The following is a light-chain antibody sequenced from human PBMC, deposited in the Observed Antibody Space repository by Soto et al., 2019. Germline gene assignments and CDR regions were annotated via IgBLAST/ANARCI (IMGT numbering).Light chain of an antibody. CDR1: QSLVFSDGNTY. J-gene: IGKJ4*02. CDR3: LKGTQWLLT. V-gene: IGKV2-30*01. Sequence: DVVMTQSSLSLCVTLGQPASISCRSSQSLVFSDGNTYLNWFQQRPGQSPRRLIYEVSKRDSGVPDRFSGSGSCTVFILKISRVAAEAVGVYYCLKGTQWLLTLREGTKV. CDR2: EVS.